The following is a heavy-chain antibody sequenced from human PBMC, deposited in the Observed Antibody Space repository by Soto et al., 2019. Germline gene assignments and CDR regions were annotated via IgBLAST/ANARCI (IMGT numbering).Heavy chain of an antibody. CDR3: ARLRYCSSTSCYYYYYYGMDV. Sequence: QVQLQQWGAGLLKPSETLSLTCAVYGGSFSGYYWSWIRQPPGKGLEWIGEINHSGSTNYNPSLKSRVTISVDTSKNQFSLKLSSVTAADTAVYYCARLRYCSSTSCYYYYYYGMDVWGQGTTVTGSS. J-gene: IGHJ6*02. D-gene: IGHD2-2*01. CDR1: GGSFSGYY. CDR2: INHSGST. V-gene: IGHV4-34*01.